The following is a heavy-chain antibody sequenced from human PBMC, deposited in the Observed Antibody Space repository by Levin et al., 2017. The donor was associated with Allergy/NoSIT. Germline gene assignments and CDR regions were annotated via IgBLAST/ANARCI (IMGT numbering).Heavy chain of an antibody. J-gene: IGHJ2*01. D-gene: IGHD4-17*01. CDR3: AVVTVTTFPGDWYFEL. Sequence: GASVKVSCKASGYTFTGYYMHWVRQAPGQGLEWMGWINPNSGGTNHAQKLQGRVTMTRDTSISTAYMELSRLRSDDTAVYYCAVVTVTTFPGDWYFELWGRGTLVTVSS. V-gene: IGHV1-2*02. CDR2: INPNSGGT. CDR1: GYTFTGYY.